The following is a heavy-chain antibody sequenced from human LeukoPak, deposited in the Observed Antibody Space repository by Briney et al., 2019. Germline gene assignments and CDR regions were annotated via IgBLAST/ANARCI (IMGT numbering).Heavy chain of an antibody. Sequence: ASVKVSCKASGYTFTSYDINWVRQATGQGLEWMGWMNPNSGSTGYAQKFQGRVTITRNTSISTAYMELSSLRSEDTAVYYCARALWFGESQEWDYWGQGTLVTVSS. V-gene: IGHV1-8*03. CDR3: ARALWFGESQEWDY. J-gene: IGHJ4*02. CDR2: MNPNSGST. CDR1: GYTFTSYD. D-gene: IGHD3-10*01.